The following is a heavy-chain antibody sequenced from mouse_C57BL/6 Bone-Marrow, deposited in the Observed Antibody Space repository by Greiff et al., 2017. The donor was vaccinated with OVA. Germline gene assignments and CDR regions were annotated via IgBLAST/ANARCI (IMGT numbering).Heavy chain of an antibody. CDR2: IYPRDGSP. V-gene: IGHV1-85*01. CDR3: ARTDYGTFDY. Sequence: VQLQQSGPELVKPGASVKLSCKASGYTFTSYDINWVKQRPGQGLEWIGWIYPRDGSPKYNEKFKGKATLTVDTSSSTAYMELHSLTSEDSAVYFCARTDYGTFDYWGQGTTLTVSS. J-gene: IGHJ2*01. D-gene: IGHD1-1*01. CDR1: GYTFTSYD.